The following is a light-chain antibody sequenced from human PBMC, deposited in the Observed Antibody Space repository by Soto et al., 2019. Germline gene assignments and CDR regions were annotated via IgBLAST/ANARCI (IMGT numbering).Light chain of an antibody. CDR3: QQSNHWYS. CDR1: QSVNTW. Sequence: DIQMTQSPSTLSASFGDTVTITCRASQSVNTWLAWYQQKPGQAPKLLIYKASTLQSGVPSRFSGRGSGTEFTLTINSLQHDDFATYYFQQSNHWYSFGQGTKLEIK. V-gene: IGKV1-5*03. CDR2: KAS. J-gene: IGKJ2*03.